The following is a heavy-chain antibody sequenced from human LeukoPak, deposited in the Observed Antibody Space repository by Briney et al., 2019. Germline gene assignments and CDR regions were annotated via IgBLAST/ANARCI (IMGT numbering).Heavy chain of an antibody. Sequence: TSETLSLTCAVYGGSFSGYYWSWLRQPPGKGLEWIGEINHSGSTNYNPSLKSRVTISVDTSKNQFSLKLSSVTAADTAVYYCARVGYSYGRGYGYWGQGTLVTVSS. CDR1: GGSFSGYY. V-gene: IGHV4-34*01. CDR3: ARVGYSYGRGYGY. CDR2: INHSGST. D-gene: IGHD5-18*01. J-gene: IGHJ4*02.